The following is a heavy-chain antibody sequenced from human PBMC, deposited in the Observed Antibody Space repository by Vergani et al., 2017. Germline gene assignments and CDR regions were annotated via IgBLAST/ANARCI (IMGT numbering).Heavy chain of an antibody. V-gene: IGHV1-46*01. CDR2: INPSGGST. CDR3: ARDLGYCSGGSCYEGAFDI. CDR1: GYTFTSYY. Sequence: QVQLVQSGAEVKKPGASVKVSCKASGYTFTSYYMHWVRQAPGQGLEGMGIINPSGGSTSYAQTFQGRVTMTRDTSTSTVYMELSSLRSEDTAVYYCARDLGYCSGGSCYEGAFDIWGQGTMVTVSS. J-gene: IGHJ3*02. D-gene: IGHD2-15*01.